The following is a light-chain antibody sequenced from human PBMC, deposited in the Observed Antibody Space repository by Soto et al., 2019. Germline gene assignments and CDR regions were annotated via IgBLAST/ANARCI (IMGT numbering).Light chain of an antibody. V-gene: IGKV1-39*01. CDR3: QQSYTTVYT. Sequence: DIQMTQSPSSLSASVGDRVTITCRASQTIGANLNWYRQKLGKPPPLLIYDASTLQSGVPSSFSGLGSATDFALTITSLQPDDSATYYCQQSYTTVYTFGQGTKVDIK. J-gene: IGKJ2*01. CDR2: DAS. CDR1: QTIGAN.